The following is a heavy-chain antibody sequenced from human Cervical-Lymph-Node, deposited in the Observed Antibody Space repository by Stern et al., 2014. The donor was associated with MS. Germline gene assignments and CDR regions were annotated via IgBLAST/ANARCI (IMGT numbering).Heavy chain of an antibody. Sequence: VQLVESGGGLVKPGGSLRLSCAASGFTFSSYSMNWVRQAPGKGLAWASSISSSSSYIYYADSVKGRFTISRDNAKNSLYLQMNSLRAEDTAVYYCARDSSSWYAIDYWGQGTLVTVSS. V-gene: IGHV3-21*01. J-gene: IGHJ4*02. CDR3: ARDSSSWYAIDY. CDR1: GFTFSSYS. CDR2: ISSSSSYI. D-gene: IGHD6-13*01.